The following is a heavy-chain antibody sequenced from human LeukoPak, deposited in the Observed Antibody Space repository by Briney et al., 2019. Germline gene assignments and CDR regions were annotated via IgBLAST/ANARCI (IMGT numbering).Heavy chain of an antibody. D-gene: IGHD1-26*01. CDR1: GGTFSDYA. V-gene: IGHV1-69*10. CDR3: ARGRPTSIVGATIFAFDI. J-gene: IGHJ3*02. Sequence: ASVKVSCKASGGTFSDYALNWVRQAPGQGLEWMGVFIPILGTANSTQKFQDRVTITADISTNTVYMELSSLRSEDTAVYYCARGRPTSIVGATIFAFDIWGQGTMVTVSS. CDR2: FIPILGTA.